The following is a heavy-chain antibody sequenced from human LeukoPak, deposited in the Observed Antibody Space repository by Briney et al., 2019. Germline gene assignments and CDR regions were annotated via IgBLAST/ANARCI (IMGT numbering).Heavy chain of an antibody. CDR3: ARRPMVRGRYYYYGMDV. CDR1: GFTVSSNY. Sequence: GGSLRLSCAASGFTVSSNYMSWVRQAPGKGLEWVSVIYSGGSTYYADSVKGRFTISRDNSKNTLYLQMNSLRAEDTAVYYCARRPMVRGRYYYYGMDVWGQGTTVTVSS. V-gene: IGHV3-66*04. CDR2: IYSGGST. J-gene: IGHJ6*02. D-gene: IGHD3-10*01.